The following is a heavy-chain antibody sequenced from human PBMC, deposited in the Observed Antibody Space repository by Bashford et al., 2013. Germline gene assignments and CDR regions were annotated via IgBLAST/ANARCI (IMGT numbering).Heavy chain of an antibody. CDR2: ISGSGGST. D-gene: IGHD2/OR15-2a*01. V-gene: IGHV3-23*01. Sequence: GSLRLSCAASGFTFSSYAMSWVRQAPGKGLEWVSAISGSGGSTYYADSVKGRFTISRDNSKNTLYLQMNSLRAEDTAVYYCAKDELPLDYLDYYYYGMDVWGQGTTVTVSS. J-gene: IGHJ6*02. CDR3: AKDELPLDYLDYYYYGMDV. CDR1: GFTFSSYA.